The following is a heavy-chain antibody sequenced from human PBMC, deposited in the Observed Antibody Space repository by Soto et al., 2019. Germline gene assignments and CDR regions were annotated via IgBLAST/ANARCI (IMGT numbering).Heavy chain of an antibody. CDR1: GFTFRNFA. D-gene: IGHD4-17*01. CDR2: IGGSGKDT. V-gene: IGHV3-23*01. J-gene: IGHJ6*02. CDR3: ARPVEGTTVTTYYYYYGMDV. Sequence: GGSLRLSCAASGFTFRNFAMTWLRQAPGKGLEWVSDIGGSGKDTYYADSVKGRFTISRDNSKNTLYLQMNSLRAEDTAVYYCARPVEGTTVTTYYYYYGMDVWGQGTTVTVSS.